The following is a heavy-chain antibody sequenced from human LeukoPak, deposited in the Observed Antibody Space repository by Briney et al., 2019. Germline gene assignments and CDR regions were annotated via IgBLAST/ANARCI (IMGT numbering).Heavy chain of an antibody. CDR1: GGSISSYY. J-gene: IGHJ4*02. V-gene: IGHV4-39*01. CDR3: ARGSRRLADFHY. CDR2: ISYSGST. D-gene: IGHD1-26*01. Sequence: SETLSLTCTVSGGSISSYYWGCIRQPPGKGLGWIGTISYSGSTYYNPSLQSRVTISVDTSKNQFSLELSSVTAADTAVYYCARGSRRLADFHYWGQGTLVTVSS.